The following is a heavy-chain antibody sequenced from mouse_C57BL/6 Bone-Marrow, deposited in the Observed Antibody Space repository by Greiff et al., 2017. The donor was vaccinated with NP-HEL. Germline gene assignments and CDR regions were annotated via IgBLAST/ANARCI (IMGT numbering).Heavy chain of an antibody. J-gene: IGHJ4*01. CDR3: ARSGGYDSNYAMDY. Sequence: QVQLKQSGPELVKPGASVKISCKASGYAFSSSWMNWVKQRPGKGLEWIGRIYPGDGDTNYNGKFKGKATLTADKSSSTAYMQLSSLTSEDSAVYFCARSGGYDSNYAMDYWGQGTSVTVSS. V-gene: IGHV1-82*01. CDR2: IYPGDGDT. CDR1: GYAFSSSW. D-gene: IGHD2-2*01.